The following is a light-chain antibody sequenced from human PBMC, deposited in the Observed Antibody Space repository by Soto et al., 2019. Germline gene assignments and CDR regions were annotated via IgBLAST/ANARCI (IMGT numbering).Light chain of an antibody. J-gene: IGKJ1*01. V-gene: IGKV1-5*03. CDR2: KAS. CDR3: QQYSTMAT. Sequence: DLQMTQSPSTLSASVGDRVTITCRASQSISSWVAWYQQKPGKAPKLLIYKASSLESGVPSRFSGSGSGTEFTLTISSLQPDDFATYYCQQYSTMATFGQGTKVDIK. CDR1: QSISSW.